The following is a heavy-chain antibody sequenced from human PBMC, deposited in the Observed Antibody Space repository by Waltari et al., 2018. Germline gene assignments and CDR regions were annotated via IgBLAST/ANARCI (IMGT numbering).Heavy chain of an antibody. CDR3: ARQSAYYMDV. V-gene: IGHV4-39*01. CDR2: IYYSGST. Sequence: QLQLQESGTGLVKPSETLSLTCTVSGGSIRSISYYWGWIRQPPGKGLEWIGSIYYSGSTYYNPSLKSRVTISVDTFKNQFSLKLSSVTAADTAVYYCARQSAYYMDVWGKGTTVTVSS. CDR1: GGSIRSISYY. J-gene: IGHJ6*03.